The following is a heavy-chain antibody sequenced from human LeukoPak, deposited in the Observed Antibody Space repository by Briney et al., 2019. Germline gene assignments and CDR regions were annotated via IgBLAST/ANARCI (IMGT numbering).Heavy chain of an antibody. CDR1: GFSFSTYW. V-gene: IGHV3-7*01. CDR3: VGDPGDY. J-gene: IGHJ4*02. Sequence: GGSLRLSCTASGFSFSTYWMSWVRQAPGKGLEWVAHIKHDGAEKYYVDSVKGRFTISRDNAKNSLYLQMTTLRAEDTAVYYCVGDPGDYWGQGTLVSVSS. CDR2: IKHDGAEK.